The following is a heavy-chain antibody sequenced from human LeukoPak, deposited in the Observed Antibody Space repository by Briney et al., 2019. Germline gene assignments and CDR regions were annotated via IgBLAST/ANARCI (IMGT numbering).Heavy chain of an antibody. CDR2: IKQDGSEK. Sequence: GGSLRLSCAASGFTFSSYWMSWVRQAPGKGLEWVANIKQDGSEKYYVDSAKGRFTISGDNAKNSLYLQMNSLRAEDTAVYYCARQGGYSSSWADYWGQGTLVTVSS. D-gene: IGHD6-13*01. V-gene: IGHV3-7*01. J-gene: IGHJ4*02. CDR3: ARQGGYSSSWADY. CDR1: GFTFSSYW.